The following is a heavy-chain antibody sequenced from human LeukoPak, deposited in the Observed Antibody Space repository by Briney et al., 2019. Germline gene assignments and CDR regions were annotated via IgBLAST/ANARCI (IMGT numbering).Heavy chain of an antibody. D-gene: IGHD2-2*01. CDR3: VQGVTSTSTNFDY. Sequence: GGSLRLSCAASGFTFSSYAMIWVRQAPGKGLEWVSALSGSGDRTYYADSVKGRFTISRDNSKDTLYLQMNSLRAEDTAVYYCVQGVTSTSTNFDYWGQGTLVTVSS. CDR1: GFTFSSYA. J-gene: IGHJ4*02. CDR2: LSGSGDRT. V-gene: IGHV3-23*01.